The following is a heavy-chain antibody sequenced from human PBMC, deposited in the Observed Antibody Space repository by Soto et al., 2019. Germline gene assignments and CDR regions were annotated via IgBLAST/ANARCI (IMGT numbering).Heavy chain of an antibody. J-gene: IGHJ6*02. Sequence: SETLSLTYAVYGGSFSGYYWSWIRQPPGKGLEWIGEINHSGSTNYNPSLKSRVTISVDTSKNHFSLKLSSVTAADTAVYYCATSLAARRGGYYYYGMDVWGQGTTVTV. CDR2: INHSGST. D-gene: IGHD6-6*01. CDR1: GGSFSGYY. V-gene: IGHV4-34*01. CDR3: ATSLAARRGGYYYYGMDV.